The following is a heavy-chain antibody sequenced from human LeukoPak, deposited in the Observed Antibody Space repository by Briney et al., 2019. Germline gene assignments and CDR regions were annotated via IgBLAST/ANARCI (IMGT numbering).Heavy chain of an antibody. J-gene: IGHJ4*02. Sequence: PSKTLPLTCPVSGGSIRSYYWTWFGQPAGKGLDWIGRIYTSGSTNYNPSLKSRVTISVDTSKNRFSLKLTSVTAADTAVYYCARQTGSGLFILPGGQGTLVTVSS. CDR3: ARQTGSGLFILP. CDR1: GGSIRSYY. D-gene: IGHD3/OR15-3a*01. V-gene: IGHV4-4*07. CDR2: IYTSGST.